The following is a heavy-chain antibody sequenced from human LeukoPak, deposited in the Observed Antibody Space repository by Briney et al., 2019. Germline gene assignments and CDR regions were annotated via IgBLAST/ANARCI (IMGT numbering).Heavy chain of an antibody. V-gene: IGHV1-69*13. CDR3: ARVPGPYSGRLGESPDWFDP. Sequence: SVKVSCKASGGTFSSYAISWVRQAPGQGLEWMGGIIPIFGTANYAQKFQGRVTITADESTSTAYMELSSLRSEDTAVYYCARVPGPYSGRLGESPDWFDPWGQGTLVTVPS. D-gene: IGHD1-26*01. CDR1: GGTFSSYA. CDR2: IIPIFGTA. J-gene: IGHJ5*02.